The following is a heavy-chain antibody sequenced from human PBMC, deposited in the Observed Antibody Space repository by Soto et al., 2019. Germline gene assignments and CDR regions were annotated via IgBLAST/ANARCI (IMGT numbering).Heavy chain of an antibody. Sequence: EVQLVESGGGLVQPGGSLRLSCAASGFTFSDHYMDWVRQAPGKGLEWVGRIRNKANSYTTEYAASVKGRFTISRDDSENSLYLQMNSLKAEDTAVYYYTRIGLLLWGGDRPIDYWGQRTLVTVS. V-gene: IGHV3-72*01. J-gene: IGHJ4*02. CDR2: IRNKANSYTT. D-gene: IGHD3-16*01. CDR3: TRIGLLLWGGDRPIDY. CDR1: GFTFSDHY.